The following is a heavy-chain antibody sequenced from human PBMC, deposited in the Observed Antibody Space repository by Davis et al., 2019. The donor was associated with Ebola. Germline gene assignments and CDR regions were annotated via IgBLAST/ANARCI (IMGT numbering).Heavy chain of an antibody. CDR1: GGSISSGDYY. CDR3: ARVSGNYYSHGLDV. CDR2: VNHIGST. Sequence: SETLSLTCTVSGGSISSGDYYWSWIRQSPGKGLEWIGEVNHIGSTKYNPSLKSRVTMSVDTSKNQFSLKVTSVTAADTAMYFCARVSGNYYSHGLDVWGEGTTVTVSS. D-gene: IGHD3-22*01. J-gene: IGHJ6*02. V-gene: IGHV4-39*07.